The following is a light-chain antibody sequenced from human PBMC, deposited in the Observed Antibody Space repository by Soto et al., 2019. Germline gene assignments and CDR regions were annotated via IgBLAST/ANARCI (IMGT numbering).Light chain of an antibody. CDR2: EVT. J-gene: IGLJ1*01. CDR1: SSDVGSYNL. Sequence: QSALTQPASVSGSPGQSITISCTGTSSDVGSYNLVSWYQQHPGTAPKLMIYEVTKRPSGVSNRFSGSKSGNTASLPISGLQAEDEAHYYCCSYAGSSTRVVGTGTKVTV. CDR3: CSYAGSSTRV. V-gene: IGLV2-23*02.